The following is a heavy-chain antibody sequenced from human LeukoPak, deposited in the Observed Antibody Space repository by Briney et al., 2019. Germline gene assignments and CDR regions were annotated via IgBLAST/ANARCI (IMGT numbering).Heavy chain of an antibody. Sequence: GGSLRLSCAASGITFSSYEMNWVRQAPGKGLEWVSYISSSGSTRYYADSVKGRFTISRDNAKNSLYLQMNSLRAEDTAVYYCARGSAMVRGSQAYYYYMDVWGKGTTVTVSS. CDR2: ISSSGSTR. CDR3: ARGSAMVRGSQAYYYYMDV. D-gene: IGHD3-10*01. CDR1: GITFSSYE. J-gene: IGHJ6*03. V-gene: IGHV3-48*03.